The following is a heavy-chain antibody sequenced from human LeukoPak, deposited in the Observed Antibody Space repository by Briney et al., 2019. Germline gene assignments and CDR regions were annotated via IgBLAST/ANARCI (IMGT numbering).Heavy chain of an antibody. Sequence: GGTLRLSCAASGLTFSSYGMSWVRQAPGKGLEWVSAISGSGGSTYYADSVKGRFTISRDNSKNTLYLQMNSLRAEDTAVYYCAKERTYCSSTSCYVVDYWGQGTLVTVSS. CDR1: GLTFSSYG. J-gene: IGHJ4*02. V-gene: IGHV3-23*01. D-gene: IGHD2-2*01. CDR2: ISGSGGST. CDR3: AKERTYCSSTSCYVVDY.